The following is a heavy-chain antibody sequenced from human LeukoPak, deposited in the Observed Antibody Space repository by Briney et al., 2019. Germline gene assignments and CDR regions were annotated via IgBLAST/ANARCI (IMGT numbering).Heavy chain of an antibody. Sequence: ETLSLTCTVSGGSISSYYWSWIRQPPGKGLEWVSSISSSSSYIYYADSVKGRFTISRDNAKNSLYLQMNSLRAEDTAVYYCARAPVTGTWGQGTLVTVSS. D-gene: IGHD1/OR15-1a*01. CDR2: ISSSSSYI. CDR1: GGSISSYY. CDR3: ARAPVTGT. V-gene: IGHV3-21*01. J-gene: IGHJ4*02.